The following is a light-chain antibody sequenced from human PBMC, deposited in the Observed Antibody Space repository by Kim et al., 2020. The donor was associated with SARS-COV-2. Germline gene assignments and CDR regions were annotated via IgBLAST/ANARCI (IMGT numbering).Light chain of an antibody. J-gene: IGKJ1*01. V-gene: IGKV1-5*01. CDR1: HSISSW. CDR2: VAS. CDR3: QQYNSYHT. Sequence: TASLGDRVTITCRASHSISSWLAWYQQNPGKAPKLLIYVASSLESWVPSRFSGSGSWTEVTLTISSLQPDDFATYYCQQYNSYHTFGQGTKVDIK.